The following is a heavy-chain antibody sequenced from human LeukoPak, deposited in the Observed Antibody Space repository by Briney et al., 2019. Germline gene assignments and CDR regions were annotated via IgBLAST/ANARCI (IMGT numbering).Heavy chain of an antibody. CDR2: INHSGST. J-gene: IGHJ4*02. Sequence: PSETLSLTCAVYGGSLSGYYWSWIRQPPGKGLEWIGEINHSGSTNYNPSLKSRVTISVDTSKNQFSLNLSPVTAADTAVYYCARVVVRFWSGYPIDYWGQGTLVTVSS. V-gene: IGHV4-34*01. CDR1: GGSLSGYY. D-gene: IGHD3-3*01. CDR3: ARVVVRFWSGYPIDY.